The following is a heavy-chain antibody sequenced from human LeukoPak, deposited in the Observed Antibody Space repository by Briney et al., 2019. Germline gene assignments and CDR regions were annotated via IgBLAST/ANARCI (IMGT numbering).Heavy chain of an antibody. CDR3: ARDLSSGWSNYYYGMDV. Sequence: SETLSLTCTVSGGSISSSSYYWSWIRQPPGKGLEWIGYIYYSGSTNYNPSLKSRVTISVDTSKNQFSLKLSSVTAADTAVYYCARDLSSGWSNYYYGMDVWGKGTTVTVSS. J-gene: IGHJ6*04. CDR1: GGSISSSSYY. V-gene: IGHV4-61*01. D-gene: IGHD6-19*01. CDR2: IYYSGST.